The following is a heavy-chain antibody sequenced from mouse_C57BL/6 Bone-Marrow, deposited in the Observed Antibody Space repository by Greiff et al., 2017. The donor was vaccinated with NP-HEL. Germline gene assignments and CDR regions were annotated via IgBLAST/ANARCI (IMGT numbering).Heavy chain of an antibody. V-gene: IGHV5-17*01. CDR2: ISSGSSTI. D-gene: IGHD4-1*01. CDR1: GLTFSDYG. J-gene: IGHJ2*01. Sequence: EVQLVESGGGLVKPGGSLKLSCAASGLTFSDYGMHWVRQAPEKGLEWVAYISSGSSTIYYADTVKGRFTISRDNAKNTLFLQMTSLRSEDTAMYYCARDWVDYWGQGTTLTVSS. CDR3: ARDWVDY.